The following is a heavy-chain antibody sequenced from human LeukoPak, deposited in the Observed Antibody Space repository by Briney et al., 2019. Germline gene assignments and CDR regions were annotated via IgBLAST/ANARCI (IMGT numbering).Heavy chain of an antibody. CDR2: IYYSGST. CDR3: ARGWDYDFWSGNNWFDP. V-gene: IGHV4-59*01. D-gene: IGHD3-3*01. J-gene: IGHJ5*02. CDR1: GGSISSYY. Sequence: SETLSLTCTVSGGSISSYYWSWIRQPPGKGLEWIGYIYYSGSTNYNTSLKSRVTISVDTSKNQFSLKLSSVTAADTAVYYCARGWDYDFWSGNNWFDPWGQGTLVTVSS.